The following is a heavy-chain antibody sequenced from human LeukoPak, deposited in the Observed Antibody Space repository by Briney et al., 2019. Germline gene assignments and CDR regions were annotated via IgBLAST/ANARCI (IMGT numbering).Heavy chain of an antibody. CDR1: GFIVSNYA. V-gene: IGHV3-23*01. Sequence: GGSLRLSCAASGFIVSNYAMSWVRQAPGKGMEWVSSSGSTTDYSDSVKGRFTISRDNSKNTLYLQMNSLRADDTAVYYCTRDSSYGDYSTAFDYWGQGALVTVSS. CDR2: SGSTT. CDR3: TRDSSYGDYSTAFDY. D-gene: IGHD4-17*01. J-gene: IGHJ4*02.